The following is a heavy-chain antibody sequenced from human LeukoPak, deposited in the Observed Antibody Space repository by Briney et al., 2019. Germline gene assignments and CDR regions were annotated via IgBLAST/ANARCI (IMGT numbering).Heavy chain of an antibody. D-gene: IGHD2-2*01. J-gene: IGHJ5*02. V-gene: IGHV4-61*02. CDR3: ARRGTDIVAVPAALTNWFDP. CDR1: GGSISSDSYY. CDR2: IYPSGST. Sequence: SETLSLTCTVSGGSISSDSYYWSWIRQPAGKGLEWIGRIYPSGSTNSHPSLKSRVTISVDTSKNQFSLKLSSVTAADTAVYYCARRGTDIVAVPAALTNWFDPWGQGTLVTVSS.